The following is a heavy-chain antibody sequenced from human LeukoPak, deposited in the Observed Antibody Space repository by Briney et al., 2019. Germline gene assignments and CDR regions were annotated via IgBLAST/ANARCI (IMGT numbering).Heavy chain of an antibody. CDR2: INWDGSGS. D-gene: IGHD3-22*01. Sequence: PGGSLRLSCAASGFTFDDYGMSWVRQAPGKGLEWVSLINWDGSGSYYADSVKGRFTISRDNSKNSLYLQMNSLRGEDTALYYCARARTYYYDSSGYSDWGQGTLVTVSS. CDR1: GFTFDDYG. CDR3: ARARTYYYDSSGYSD. J-gene: IGHJ4*02. V-gene: IGHV3-43D*03.